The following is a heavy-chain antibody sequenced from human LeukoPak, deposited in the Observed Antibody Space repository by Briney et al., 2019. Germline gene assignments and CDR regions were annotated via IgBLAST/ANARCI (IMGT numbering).Heavy chain of an antibody. CDR1: GGSINSYY. V-gene: IGHV4-59*01. CDR3: AGTISSRYLAY. Sequence: SETLSLTCAVSGGSINSYYWSWIRQPPGKGLEWIGYLYYSGSTNYNPSLKSRVTISVDTSKNQFSLKLSSVTAADTAVYYCAGTISSRYLAYWGQGTLVTVSS. J-gene: IGHJ4*02. CDR2: LYYSGST. D-gene: IGHD6-6*01.